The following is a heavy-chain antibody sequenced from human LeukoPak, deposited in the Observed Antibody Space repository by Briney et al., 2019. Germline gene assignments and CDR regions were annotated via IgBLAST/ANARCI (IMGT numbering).Heavy chain of an antibody. Sequence: PSQTLSLTCTVSGGSISSGGYYWSWIRQPPGKGLEWIGYIYHSGSTYYNPSLKSRVTISVDRSKNQFSLKLSSVTAADTAVYYCARDPSSGIFGPGAPHYMDVWGKGTTVTVSS. J-gene: IGHJ6*03. CDR3: ARDPSSGIFGPGAPHYMDV. CDR2: IYHSGST. CDR1: GGSISSGGYY. V-gene: IGHV4-30-2*01. D-gene: IGHD3/OR15-3a*01.